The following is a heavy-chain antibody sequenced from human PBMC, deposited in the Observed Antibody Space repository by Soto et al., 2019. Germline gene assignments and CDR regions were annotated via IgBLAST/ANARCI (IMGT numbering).Heavy chain of an antibody. J-gene: IGHJ4*02. Sequence: QVQLVQSGAEVKKPGASVKVSCKASGYTFTVYFLHWVRQAPGQGLEWMGWINPHSGGTNYAQKFQGRVTMTRDTFISTAYMELSRLSSDDTAVYYFARDTGGNYGYWGQGTLVTVST. V-gene: IGHV1-2*02. CDR2: INPHSGGT. CDR1: GYTFTVYF. CDR3: ARDTGGNYGY. D-gene: IGHD1-26*01.